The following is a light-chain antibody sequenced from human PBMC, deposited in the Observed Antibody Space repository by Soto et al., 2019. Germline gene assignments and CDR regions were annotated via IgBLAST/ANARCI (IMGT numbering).Light chain of an antibody. CDR1: QSVSSY. J-gene: IGKJ5*01. Sequence: EIVLTQSPATLSLSPGERATLSCRASQSVSSYLAWYQQKPGQAPRLLIYDASNRATGIPARFSGSGSGTDFTLTISSIEPEDFAVYYGQQRSNWPPITFGQGTRLEIE. CDR2: DAS. V-gene: IGKV3-11*01. CDR3: QQRSNWPPIT.